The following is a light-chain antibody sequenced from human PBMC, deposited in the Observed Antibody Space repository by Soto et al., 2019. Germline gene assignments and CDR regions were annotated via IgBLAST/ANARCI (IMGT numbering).Light chain of an antibody. CDR1: SSDVGGYNY. V-gene: IGLV2-11*01. Sequence: QSVLTQPRSVSGSPGQSVTISCTGTSSDVGGYNYVSWYRQYPGKAPKLMIYDVNKRPSGVPDRFSGSKSANTASLTISGLQGDDEADYYCSSFAGSYSYVFGTGTKLTVL. CDR2: DVN. J-gene: IGLJ1*01. CDR3: SSFAGSYSYV.